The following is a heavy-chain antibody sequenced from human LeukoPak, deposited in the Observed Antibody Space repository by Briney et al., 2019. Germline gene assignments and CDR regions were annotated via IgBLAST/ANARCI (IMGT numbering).Heavy chain of an antibody. Sequence: GSLRLSCAASGFTFSSYAMHWVRQAPGKGLEWVAVISYDGSNKYYADSVKGRFTISRDNSKNTLYLQMNSLRAEDTAFYYCAKVSHTGSYYNPLGYWGQGILVTVSS. D-gene: IGHD3-10*01. CDR3: AKVSHTGSYYNPLGY. CDR1: GFTFSSYA. J-gene: IGHJ4*02. V-gene: IGHV3-30-3*01. CDR2: ISYDGSNK.